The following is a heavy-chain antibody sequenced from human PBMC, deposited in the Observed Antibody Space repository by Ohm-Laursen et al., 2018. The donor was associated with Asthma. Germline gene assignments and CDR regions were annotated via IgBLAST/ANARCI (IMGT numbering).Heavy chain of an antibody. CDR2: IYYSGST. CDR3: ARFIFRVGMDV. Sequence: PSETLSLTCTVSGGSISSYYGSWIRQPPGKGLEWIGYIYYSGSTNYNPSLKSRVTISVDTSKNQFSLKLSSVTAADTAVYYCARFIFRVGMDVWGQGTTVTVSS. V-gene: IGHV4-59*01. J-gene: IGHJ6*02. D-gene: IGHD3-3*02. CDR1: GGSISSYY.